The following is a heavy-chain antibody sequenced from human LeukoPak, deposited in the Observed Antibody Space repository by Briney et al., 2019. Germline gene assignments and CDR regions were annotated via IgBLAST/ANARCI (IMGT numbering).Heavy chain of an antibody. CDR2: ISSSLTST. D-gene: IGHD6-19*01. V-gene: IGHV3-23*01. Sequence: GGSLRLSCAASGFTFSVYAMHGVRQAPGKGLEWVSGISSSLTSTYYADSVKGRFTISRDNSKNTLYLQMNSLRAEDTAVYYCVKPAYTSGWYDYWGQGTLVTVSS. J-gene: IGHJ4*02. CDR3: VKPAYTSGWYDY. CDR1: GFTFSVYA.